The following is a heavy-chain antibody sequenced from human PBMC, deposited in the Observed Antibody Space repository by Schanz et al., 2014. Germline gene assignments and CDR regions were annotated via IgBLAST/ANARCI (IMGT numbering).Heavy chain of an antibody. V-gene: IGHV3-11*06. Sequence: QVPLGESGGGLVKPGGSLRLSCAASGFTFSDYYMSWIRQAPGKGLEWDSYISSSGSYTNYADSVKGRFTTSRDNGKKSMYLQMNSLRAEDTSVYYCARGREVVAKIFDVWGQGTMVTVSS. J-gene: IGHJ3*01. CDR1: GFTFSDYY. CDR2: ISSSGSYT. D-gene: IGHD3-22*01. CDR3: ARGREVVAKIFDV.